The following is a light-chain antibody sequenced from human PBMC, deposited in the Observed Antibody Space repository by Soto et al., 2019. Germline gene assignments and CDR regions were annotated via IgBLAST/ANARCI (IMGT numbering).Light chain of an antibody. CDR2: GGS. Sequence: EIVLTQSPGTVSLSPGERATLSCRASQSVGSRWLAWYQQKPGQAPRVLIYGGSNRATGIPDRFSGSGSGTDSTLTISRLEPEDFAVYYCQQYYSSRTFGQGTKVEMK. J-gene: IGKJ1*01. V-gene: IGKV3-20*01. CDR1: QSVGSRW. CDR3: QQYYSSRT.